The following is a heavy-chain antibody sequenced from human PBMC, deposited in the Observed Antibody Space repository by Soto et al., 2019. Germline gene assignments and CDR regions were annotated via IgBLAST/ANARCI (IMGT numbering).Heavy chain of an antibody. D-gene: IGHD3-3*01. J-gene: IGHJ5*02. V-gene: IGHV4-39*01. CDR1: GGSISSSSYY. CDR3: ARLLLLYDFWSGRPEGGWFDP. CDR2: IYYSGST. Sequence: QLQLQESGPGLVKPSETLSLTCTVSGGSISSSSYYWGWIRQPPGKGLEWIGSIYYSGSTYYNPSLKSRVTRSVDTSKNQFSLKLSSVTAADTAVYYCARLLLLYDFWSGRPEGGWFDPWGQGTLVTVSS.